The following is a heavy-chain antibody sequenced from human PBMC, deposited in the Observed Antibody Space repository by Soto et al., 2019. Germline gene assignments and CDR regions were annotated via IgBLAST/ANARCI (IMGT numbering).Heavy chain of an antibody. V-gene: IGHV4-59*01. Sequence: ETLSLTCTVSGAPMSEYFWSWIRQSPGKGLEWIGYIYYLGSTDYNPSLKSRVTISVDTSKRQFSLRLTSVTAADTAVYYCARDGYDGSGSPYPAFWGPGTQVTVSS. D-gene: IGHD3-10*01. CDR2: IYYLGST. CDR1: GAPMSEYF. CDR3: ARDGYDGSGSPYPAF. J-gene: IGHJ4*02.